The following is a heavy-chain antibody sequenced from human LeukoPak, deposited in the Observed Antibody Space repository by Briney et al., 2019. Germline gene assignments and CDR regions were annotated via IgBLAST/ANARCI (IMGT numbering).Heavy chain of an antibody. Sequence: GGSLRLSCAASGFTFSSYWMSWVRQAPGKGLEWVANIKQDGSEKYYVDSVKGRFTISRDNAKNSLYLQINSLRAEDTAVYYCARTPWSSSWYYYYGMDVWGQGTTVTVSS. CDR1: GFTFSSYW. CDR3: ARTPWSSSWYYYYGMDV. V-gene: IGHV3-7*01. D-gene: IGHD6-13*01. CDR2: IKQDGSEK. J-gene: IGHJ6*02.